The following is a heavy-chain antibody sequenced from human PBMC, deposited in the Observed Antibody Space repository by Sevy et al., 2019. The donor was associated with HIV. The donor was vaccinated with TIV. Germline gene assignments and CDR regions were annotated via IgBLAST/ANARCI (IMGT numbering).Heavy chain of an antibody. CDR3: ARGYCGGGSCTAFDP. CDR2: MYSGGSP. J-gene: IGHJ5*02. D-gene: IGHD2-15*01. Sequence: GGSLRLSCAASGFSISNNYTAWVRQAPGKGLEWVSVMYSGGSPYYADSVKGRFALSRHMSKNTVYLQMNSLRAEDTAVYYCARGYCGGGSCTAFDPWGQGTLVTVSS. V-gene: IGHV3-53*01. CDR1: GFSISNNY.